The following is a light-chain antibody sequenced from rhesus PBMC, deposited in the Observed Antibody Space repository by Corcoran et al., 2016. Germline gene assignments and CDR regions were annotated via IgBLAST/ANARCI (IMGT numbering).Light chain of an antibody. CDR3: QHYYSTPYS. CDR2: EAS. J-gene: IGKJ2*01. CDR1: QGINND. V-gene: IGKV1-25*01. Sequence: DIQMTQSPSSLSASVGDRVTITCGASQGINNDLAWYKQKPGETPNLLIYEASSLQSGIPSRFSGSGSGTDFTLTIRSLQSEDFATYYFQHYYSTPYSFGQGTKVEIK.